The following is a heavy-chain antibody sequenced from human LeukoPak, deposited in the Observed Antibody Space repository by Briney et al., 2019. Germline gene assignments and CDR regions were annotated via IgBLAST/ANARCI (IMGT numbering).Heavy chain of an antibody. J-gene: IGHJ4*02. CDR3: ARGHDYDSSVAY. V-gene: IGHV3-66*01. CDR1: GFTVSSNY. D-gene: IGHD3-22*01. Sequence: GGSLRLSCAASGFTVSSNYMSWVRQAPGKGLEWVSVIYSGGSTYYADSVKGRFTISRDNSKNTVDLQMNSLRAQDTAVYYCARGHDYDSSVAYWGQGTLVTVSS. CDR2: IYSGGST.